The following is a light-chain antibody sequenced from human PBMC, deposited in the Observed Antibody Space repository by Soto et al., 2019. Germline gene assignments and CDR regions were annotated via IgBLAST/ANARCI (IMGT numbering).Light chain of an antibody. J-gene: IGKJ1*01. V-gene: IGKV1-5*01. CDR1: QSISRG. CDR2: DGF. CDR3: QHYNSYSEA. Sequence: DIQMTQAPSALSAPVGDRVTITCRASQSISRGLAWYQQKPGKAPNLLIHDGFSLESGVPSRFSGSGSGTEFTLTISSLQPDDFATYYCQHYNSYSEAFGQGTKGDIK.